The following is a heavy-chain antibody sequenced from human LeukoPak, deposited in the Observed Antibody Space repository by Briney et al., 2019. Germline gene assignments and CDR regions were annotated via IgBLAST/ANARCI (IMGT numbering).Heavy chain of an antibody. J-gene: IGHJ6*03. Sequence: PGGSLRLSCAASGFTFISYWMSWVRQAPGKGLEWVANIKQDGSEKYYVDSVKGRFTISRDNAKNSLYLQMNSLRAEDKAVYYCARAGRPRGDYYDYYMDVEGKGTAVIVS. CDR2: IKQDGSEK. D-gene: IGHD3-16*01. CDR1: GFTFISYW. CDR3: ARAGRPRGDYYDYYMDV. V-gene: IGHV3-7*01.